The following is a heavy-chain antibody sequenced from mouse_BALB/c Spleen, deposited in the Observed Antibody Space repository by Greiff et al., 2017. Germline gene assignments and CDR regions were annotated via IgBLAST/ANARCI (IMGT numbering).Heavy chain of an antibody. Sequence: EVMLVESGGDLVKPGGSLKLSCAASGFTFSSYGMSWVRQTPDKRLEWVATISSGGSYTYYPDSVKGRFTISRDNAKNTLYLQMSSLKSEDTAMYYCARQAGSSYVDYWGQGTTLTVSS. D-gene: IGHD1-1*01. V-gene: IGHV5-6*02. CDR1: GFTFSSYG. CDR3: ARQAGSSYVDY. CDR2: ISSGGSYT. J-gene: IGHJ2*01.